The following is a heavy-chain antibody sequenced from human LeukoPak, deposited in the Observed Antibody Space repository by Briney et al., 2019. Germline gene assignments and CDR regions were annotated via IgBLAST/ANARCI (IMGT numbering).Heavy chain of an antibody. CDR2: INPSGSSI. V-gene: IGHV1-46*01. Sequence: ASVKVSCKVSGYTFTNYYTHWVRQAPGQGLEWMGIINPSGSSIGYAQKFQGRVTLTRDTSTSTVCMELSTLRSEDTAVYYCAAAVDYDAFDIWGPGTMVTVSS. D-gene: IGHD6-13*01. J-gene: IGHJ3*02. CDR3: AAAVDYDAFDI. CDR1: GYTFTNYY.